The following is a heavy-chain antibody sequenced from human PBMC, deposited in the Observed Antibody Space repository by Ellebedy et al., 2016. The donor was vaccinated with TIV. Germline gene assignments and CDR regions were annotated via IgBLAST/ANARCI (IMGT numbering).Heavy chain of an antibody. CDR2: IRQEGDVK. CDR1: GFSFRSYW. CDR3: ARRGSYGDYAVQVNSWFDR. D-gene: IGHD3-16*01. J-gene: IGHJ5*02. V-gene: IGHV3-7*01. Sequence: PGGSLRLSCIASGFSFRSYWMAWVRQAPGKGLEWVADIRQEGDVKYYADSVKGRFTVSRDNAQNSLYLQMNSLRVEDTAVYYCARRGSYGDYAVQVNSWFDRWGRGTLVSVSS.